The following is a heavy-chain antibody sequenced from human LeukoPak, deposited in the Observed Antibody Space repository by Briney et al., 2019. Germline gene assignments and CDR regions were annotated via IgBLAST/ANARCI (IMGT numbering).Heavy chain of an antibody. CDR3: ARDKGSPGYDTSGYYWV. D-gene: IGHD3-22*01. CDR2: IYYSGST. J-gene: IGHJ4*02. Sequence: PSETLSLTCTVSGGSISSSSYYWGWIRQPPGKGLEWIGSIYYSGSTYYNPSLKSRVTISVDTSKNQFSLKLSSVTAADTAVYYCARDKGSPGYDTSGYYWVWGQGTLVTVSS. CDR1: GGSISSSSYY. V-gene: IGHV4-39*07.